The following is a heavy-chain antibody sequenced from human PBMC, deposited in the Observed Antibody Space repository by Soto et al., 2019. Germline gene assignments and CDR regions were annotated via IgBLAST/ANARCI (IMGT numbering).Heavy chain of an antibody. Sequence: SETLSLTCAVYGGSFSGYYWSWIRQPPGKGLEWIGEINHSGSTNYNPSLKSRVTISVDTSKNQFSLKLSSVTAADTAVYYCARGQRRSGWYFGLRGDFDYWGQGTLVTVSS. D-gene: IGHD6-13*01. CDR2: INHSGST. J-gene: IGHJ4*02. V-gene: IGHV4-34*01. CDR3: ARGQRRSGWYFGLRGDFDY. CDR1: GGSFSGYY.